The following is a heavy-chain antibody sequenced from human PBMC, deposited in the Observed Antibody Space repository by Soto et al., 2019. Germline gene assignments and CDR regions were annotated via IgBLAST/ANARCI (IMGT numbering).Heavy chain of an antibody. D-gene: IGHD2-21*01. V-gene: IGHV1-18*04. CDR1: GYTFTSYG. CDR3: ARAPILVGETTYENYFDY. Sequence: GASVKVSCKASGYTFTSYGISWVRQAPGQGLEWMGWISAYNGNTNYAQKFQGRVTIIADESTGTTYMELTSLRSEDTAVYYCARAPILVGETTYENYFDYWGQGTLVTVSS. CDR2: ISAYNGNT. J-gene: IGHJ4*02.